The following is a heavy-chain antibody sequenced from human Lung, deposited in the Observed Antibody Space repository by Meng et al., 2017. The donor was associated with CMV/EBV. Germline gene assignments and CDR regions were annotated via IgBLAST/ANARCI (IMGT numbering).Heavy chain of an antibody. CDR1: GFTFDDYA. CDR3: TRDEDASIVEMPYYYYGMDG. J-gene: IGHJ6*02. Sequence: GESLKISCAVSGFTFDDYALSWVRQAPGKGLEWVGCIRSKRSGGTTEYAASVQGRFTISRDESKSIAYLQMNSLKTEDTALYFCTRDEDASIVEMPYYYYGMDGWGQGXTVTVSS. D-gene: IGHD1-26*01. V-gene: IGHV3-49*04. CDR2: IRSKRSGGTT.